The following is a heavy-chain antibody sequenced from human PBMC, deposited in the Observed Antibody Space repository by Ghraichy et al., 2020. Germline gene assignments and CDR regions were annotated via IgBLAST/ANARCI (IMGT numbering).Heavy chain of an antibody. CDR3: ARDFYYDSSGYYRREYFYYGMDV. V-gene: IGHV4-61*08. D-gene: IGHD3-22*01. CDR2: ISYNGRT. Sequence: SETLSLTCTVSGDSIRNIEYSWTWIRQPPGKGLEWIGYISYNGRTNYNPSLKSRVTISVDTSKNQFSLKLSSVTAAATAVYYCARDFYYDSSGYYRREYFYYGMDVWGQGTTVTVSS. J-gene: IGHJ6*02. CDR1: GDSIRNIEYS.